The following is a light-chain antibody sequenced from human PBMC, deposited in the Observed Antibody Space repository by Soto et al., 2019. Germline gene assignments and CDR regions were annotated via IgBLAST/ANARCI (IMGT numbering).Light chain of an antibody. V-gene: IGKV3-20*01. Sequence: EIVLTQSPGTLSLSPGESGTLSCRASQEISSSNLASYQHKPGQAPRPLIYDTSTRATGFPDRFSGRGSGTHFSLAITLLEPEDFAVYYCLQYGRSPISTFGPGTKVEIK. CDR2: DTS. CDR1: QEISSSN. J-gene: IGKJ3*01. CDR3: LQYGRSPIST.